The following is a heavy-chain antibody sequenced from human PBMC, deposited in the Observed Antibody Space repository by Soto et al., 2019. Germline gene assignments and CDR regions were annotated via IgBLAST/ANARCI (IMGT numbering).Heavy chain of an antibody. D-gene: IGHD2-8*01. CDR1: GFSLSTSGVG. CDR3: AHGPPKHCTNVVCYPLSGYHPFDY. V-gene: IGHV2-5*02. J-gene: IGHJ4*02. CDR2: IYWDDDK. Sequence: QITLKESGPTLVKPTQTLTLTCTFSGFSLSTSGVGVGWIRQPPGKALEWLALIYWDDDKRYSPSLKSRLTITNDTSKNQVVLTMTNMDPVDTATYYCAHGPPKHCTNVVCYPLSGYHPFDYWGQGTLVTVSS.